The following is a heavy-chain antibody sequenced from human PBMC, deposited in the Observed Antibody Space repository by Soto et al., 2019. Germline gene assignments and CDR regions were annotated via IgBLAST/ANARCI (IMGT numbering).Heavy chain of an antibody. V-gene: IGHV4-59*01. CDR1: GGSISSYF. Sequence: AETLSLTCTVSGGSISSYFYIWVRQPPGKGLEWIGSVYYPGTTDYNPSLKSRVTISVDTSKTQFSLNLRSVTAADTAVYYCARDLAAVPRAFDYWGRGTLVT. CDR3: ARDLAAVPRAFDY. CDR2: VYYPGTT. J-gene: IGHJ4*02. D-gene: IGHD6-13*01.